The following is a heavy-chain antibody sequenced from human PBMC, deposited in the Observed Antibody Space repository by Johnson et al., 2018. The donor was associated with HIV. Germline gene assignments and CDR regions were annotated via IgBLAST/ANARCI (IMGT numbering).Heavy chain of an antibody. Sequence: VQLVESGGGLVQPGGSLRLSCPASGINFGSYWMHWFRQAPGKGLEWVSGISWNSGSIGYADSVKGRFTISRDNAKNSLYLQMNSLRAEDTAVYYVVSVAGLFAPFDIWGQGTMVTVSS. J-gene: IGHJ3*02. CDR3: VSVAGLFAPFDI. V-gene: IGHV3-9*01. D-gene: IGHD6-19*01. CDR1: GINFGSYW. CDR2: ISWNSGSI.